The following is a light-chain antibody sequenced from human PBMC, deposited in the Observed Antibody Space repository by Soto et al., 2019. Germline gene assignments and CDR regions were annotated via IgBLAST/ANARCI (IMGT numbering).Light chain of an antibody. J-gene: IGKJ3*01. V-gene: IGKV3D-15*01. CDR1: QSVHNF. CDR3: QQYNEWPS. CDR2: GAS. Sequence: EVVLTQSPATLSLSPGDRAALSCKASQSVHNFLAWYQQKPGQAPRLLIYGASNRAAGIPARFSGSGSGTDFTLTINGLQSEDFAVYYCQQYNEWPSFGPGTKVDIK.